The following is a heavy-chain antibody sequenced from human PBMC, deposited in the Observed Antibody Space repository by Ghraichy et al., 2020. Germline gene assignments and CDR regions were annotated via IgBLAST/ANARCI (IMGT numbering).Heavy chain of an antibody. Sequence: GGSLRLSCAASGFTFTSYSMSWVRQAPTKGLEWVSSINVNGAKINYADSVKGRFTISRDNSKNTLYLQMNSLRADDTAVYYCAKDAVTANGRWDGFDIWGQGTTVTVSS. CDR3: AKDAVTANGRWDGFDI. CDR2: INVNGAKI. CDR1: GFTFTSYS. J-gene: IGHJ3*02. D-gene: IGHD2-21*02. V-gene: IGHV3-23*01.